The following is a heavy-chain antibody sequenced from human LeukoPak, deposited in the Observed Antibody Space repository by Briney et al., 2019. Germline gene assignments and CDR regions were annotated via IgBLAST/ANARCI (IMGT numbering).Heavy chain of an antibody. V-gene: IGHV4-59*01. CDR1: GGSISSYY. CDR3: ARYGDYGFDY. J-gene: IGHJ4*02. Sequence: SETLSLTCTVSGGSISSYYWSWIRQPPGKGLEWIGYIFYTGSTNYNPSLKSRVTISADTSKNQFSLKLSSVTAADTAVYYCARYGDYGFDYWGQGTLVTVSS. D-gene: IGHD4-17*01. CDR2: IFYTGST.